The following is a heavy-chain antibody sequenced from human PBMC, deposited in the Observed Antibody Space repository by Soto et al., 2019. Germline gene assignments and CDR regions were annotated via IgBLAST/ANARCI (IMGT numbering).Heavy chain of an antibody. J-gene: IGHJ3*02. CDR1: GITFSNAW. D-gene: IGHD2-8*01. CDR2: IRSKTDGGTT. V-gene: IGHV3-15*01. CDR3: TTTRSGTNVLDN. Sequence: EVQLVESGGGLVEPGGSLRLSCAASGITFSNAWMNWVRKAPGKGLEYIGRIRSKTDGGTTEYAAPVEGRFTVSRDDSENTLYLQMSGLKTEDTAVYYCTTTRSGTNVLDNWGQGTLVRVSS.